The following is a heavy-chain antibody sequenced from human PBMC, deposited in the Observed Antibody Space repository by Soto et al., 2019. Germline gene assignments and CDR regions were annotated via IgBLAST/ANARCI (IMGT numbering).Heavy chain of an antibody. CDR2: ISYDGSHK. D-gene: IGHD2-15*01. CDR1: GFTFSRNG. CDR3: AKVTCSGGSCYSGNDGFDI. Sequence: QVQLVESGGGVVQPGRSLRLSCAASGFTFSRNGMHWVRQAPGKGLEWVAVISYDGSHKYYADSVKGRFTISRDNSKNTLYLQMNSLRAEDTAVYYCAKVTCSGGSCYSGNDGFDIWGQGTVVTVSS. J-gene: IGHJ3*02. V-gene: IGHV3-30*18.